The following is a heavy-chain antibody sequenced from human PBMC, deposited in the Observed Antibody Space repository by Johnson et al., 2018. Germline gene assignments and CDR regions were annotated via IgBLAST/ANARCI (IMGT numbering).Heavy chain of an antibody. CDR1: GFTFSSYG. CDR3: AKDLDTAFDI. V-gene: IGHV3-30*18. Sequence: QVQLVQSGGGVVQPGRSLRLSCAASGFTFSSYGMHWVRPAPGKGLEWVAVISYDGSNNFYADSVKGRFTISRDNSKNTLELQMNRLRAEDTAVYYCAKDLDTAFDIWGQGTMVTVSS. J-gene: IGHJ3*02. D-gene: IGHD3-9*01. CDR2: ISYDGSNN.